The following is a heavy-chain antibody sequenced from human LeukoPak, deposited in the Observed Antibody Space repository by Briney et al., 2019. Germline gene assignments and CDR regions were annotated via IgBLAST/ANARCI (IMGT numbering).Heavy chain of an antibody. CDR3: ARDRNAYDSSDY. J-gene: IGHJ4*02. D-gene: IGHD3-22*01. CDR2: IKQDGSDN. V-gene: IGHV3-7*04. CDR1: GFTFSSYR. Sequence: GGSLRLSCAASGFTFSSYRMSWVRQAPGKGLEWVANIKQDGSDNYYVDSVRGRFTISRDNAKNSLYLQMNNMRAEDTAVYYCARDRNAYDSSDYWGQGTLVTVYS.